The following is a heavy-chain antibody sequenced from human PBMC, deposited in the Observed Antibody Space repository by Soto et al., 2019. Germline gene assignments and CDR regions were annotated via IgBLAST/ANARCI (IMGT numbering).Heavy chain of an antibody. V-gene: IGHV3-33*01. CDR2: IWYDGSNK. CDR3: ARNPVPDRQYYYYYYMDV. D-gene: IGHD1-1*01. CDR1: GFTFSSYG. J-gene: IGHJ6*03. Sequence: GGSLRLSCAAPGFTFSSYGMHWVRQAPGKGLEWVAVIWYDGSNKYYADSVKGRFTISRDNSKNTLYLQMNSLRAEDTAVYYCARNPVPDRQYYYYYYMDVWGKGTTVTVSS.